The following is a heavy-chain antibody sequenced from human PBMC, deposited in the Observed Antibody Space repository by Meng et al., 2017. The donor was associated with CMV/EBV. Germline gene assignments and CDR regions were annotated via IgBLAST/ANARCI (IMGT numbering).Heavy chain of an antibody. Sequence: GESLKISCKGSGYSFTSYWIGWVRQMPGKGLEWMWINYPGDSDTRYSPSFQGQVTIAADNSISTAYLQWSSLKASDTAMYYCASRLGYCSSTSCADAFDIWGQGTMVTVSS. CDR1: GYSFTSYW. V-gene: IGHV5-51*01. CDR3: ASRLGYCSSTSCADAFDI. CDR2: NYPGDSDT. D-gene: IGHD2-2*01. J-gene: IGHJ3*02.